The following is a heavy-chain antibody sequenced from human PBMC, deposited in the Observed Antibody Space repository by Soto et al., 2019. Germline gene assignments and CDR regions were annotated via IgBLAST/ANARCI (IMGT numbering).Heavy chain of an antibody. D-gene: IGHD3-16*02. Sequence: SETLSLTCAVSGYSISSGYYWGWIRQPPGKGLEWIGSIYHSGSTYYNPSLKSRVTISVDTSKNQFSLKLSSVTAADTAVYYCARGRYDYVWGSYRKGYAFDIWGQGTRVTVSS. CDR3: ARGRYDYVWGSYRKGYAFDI. J-gene: IGHJ3*02. CDR1: GYSISSGYY. CDR2: IYHSGST. V-gene: IGHV4-38-2*01.